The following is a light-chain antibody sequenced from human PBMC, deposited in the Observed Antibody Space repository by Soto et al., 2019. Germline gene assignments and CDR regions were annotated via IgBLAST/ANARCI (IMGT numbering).Light chain of an antibody. V-gene: IGKV3D-20*02. CDR1: QSVSSSY. Sequence: EIVLTQSPGTLSLSPGERATLSCRASQSVSSSYLAWYQQKPGQAPRLLIYGASSRATGIPDRFSGSGSGTDFTLTISRLEPEDFAVYYCQQRSNWPPLTFGGG. CDR2: GAS. CDR3: QQRSNWPPLT. J-gene: IGKJ4*01.